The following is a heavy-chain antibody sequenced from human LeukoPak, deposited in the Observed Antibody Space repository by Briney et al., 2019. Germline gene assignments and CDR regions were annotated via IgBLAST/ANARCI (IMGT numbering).Heavy chain of an antibody. V-gene: IGHV3-53*01. CDR3: ARDYYDNSGYYTSS. Sequence: GGSLRLSCAASGFTVSSNYMSWVRQAPGKGLEWVSVIYSGGSTYYADSVKGRFTISRDNSKNTLYLQMNSLRAEDTAVYYCARDYYDNSGYYTSSWGQGTLVTVSS. CDR2: IYSGGST. CDR1: GFTVSSNY. D-gene: IGHD3-22*01. J-gene: IGHJ5*02.